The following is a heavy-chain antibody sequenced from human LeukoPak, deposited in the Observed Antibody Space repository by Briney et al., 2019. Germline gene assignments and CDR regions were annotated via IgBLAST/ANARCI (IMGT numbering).Heavy chain of an antibody. CDR2: ISSYSSYI. CDR1: GFTFSSYS. CDR3: ARVGASIAVYFDY. V-gene: IGHV3-21*06. Sequence: GGSLRLSCAASGFTFSSYSMNWVRQAPGKGLEWVSSISSYSSYIHYADSVKGRFTISRDNAKNSLYLQMNSLRAEDTAVYYCARVGASIAVYFDYWGQGTLVTVSS. J-gene: IGHJ4*02. D-gene: IGHD6-19*01.